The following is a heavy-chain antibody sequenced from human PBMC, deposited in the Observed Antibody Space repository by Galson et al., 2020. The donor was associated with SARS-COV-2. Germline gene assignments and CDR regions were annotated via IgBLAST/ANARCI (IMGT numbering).Heavy chain of an antibody. CDR2: ISHSGGT. V-gene: IGHV4-30-2*01. D-gene: IGHD4-17*01. CDR3: ARLHYGEYAPEAFDI. CDR1: GTSISSGSYS. J-gene: IGHJ3*02. Sequence: SETLSLTCAVSGTSISSGSYSWNWIRQPPGKGLEWIGYISHSGGTYSNPSLKSRVTISGDRSKNQFSLRLGSVTAADTAVYYCARLHYGEYAPEAFDIWGPGTRVTVAS.